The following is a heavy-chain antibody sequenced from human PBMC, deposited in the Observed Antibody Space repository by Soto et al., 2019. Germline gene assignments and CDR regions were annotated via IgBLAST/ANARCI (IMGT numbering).Heavy chain of an antibody. CDR1: GFTFSSYS. V-gene: IGHV3-21*01. CDR2: ISSSSSYI. CDR3: AREMGVVDFWSGYLAPPGYYYGMDV. J-gene: IGHJ6*02. D-gene: IGHD3-3*01. Sequence: LRLSCAASGFTFSSYSMNWVRQAAVKGLEWVSSISSSSSYIYYADSVKGRFTISRDNAKNSLYLQMNSLRAEDTAVYYCAREMGVVDFWSGYLAPPGYYYGMDVWGQGTTVTVSS.